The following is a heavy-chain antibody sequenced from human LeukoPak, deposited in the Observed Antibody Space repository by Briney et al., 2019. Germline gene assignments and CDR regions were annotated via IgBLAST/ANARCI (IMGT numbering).Heavy chain of an antibody. Sequence: SQTLSLTCTVSGVSMSSGAFYWSWIRQHPGKGLEWIGNIYYSGSTYYNPSLKSRVTISVDRSENQFSLKLTSVTAADTAVYYCARAFPFDDYGDPDAFDIWGQGTMVTVSS. J-gene: IGHJ3*02. CDR3: ARAFPFDDYGDPDAFDI. V-gene: IGHV4-30-4*08. CDR2: IYYSGST. D-gene: IGHD4-17*01. CDR1: GVSMSSGAFY.